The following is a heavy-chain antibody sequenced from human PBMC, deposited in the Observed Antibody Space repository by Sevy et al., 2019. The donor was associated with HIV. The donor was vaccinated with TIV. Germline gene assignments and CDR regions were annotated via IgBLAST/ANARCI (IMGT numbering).Heavy chain of an antibody. D-gene: IGHD5-12*01. V-gene: IGHV5-51*01. J-gene: IGHJ4*02. CDR2: IYPGDSDT. Sequence: GESLKISCKGSGYSFTSYWIGWVRQMPGKGLEWMGIIYPGDSDTRYSPSFQGQVTISADKSISTAYLQWSSLKASDTAMYYCARTPRAYSGYDLPDYWGQGTLVTVSS. CDR3: ARTPRAYSGYDLPDY. CDR1: GYSFTSYW.